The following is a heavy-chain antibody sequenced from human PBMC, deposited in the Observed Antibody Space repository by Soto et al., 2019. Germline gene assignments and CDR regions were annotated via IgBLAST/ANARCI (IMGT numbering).Heavy chain of an antibody. CDR2: ISYNGRNK. V-gene: IGHV3-30*04. J-gene: IGHJ4*02. Sequence: PGGSLRLSWGASGFTFSFYAMHGVRQAKGKGLEWVAVISYNGRNKHYVDSVKGRFTISRDNSQDTLYLQMDSLRPDDTAVYCCARQAKIGDRSQFYFDSWGQGTLVTVSS. D-gene: IGHD3-16*01. CDR3: ARQAKIGDRSQFYFDS. CDR1: GFTFSFYA.